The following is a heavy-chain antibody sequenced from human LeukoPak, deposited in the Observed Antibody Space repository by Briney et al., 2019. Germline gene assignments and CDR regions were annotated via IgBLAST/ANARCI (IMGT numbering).Heavy chain of an antibody. Sequence: PETLSLTCTVSRGSISSDYWQWIRQPPGKGLEWIGYIYNSGSNNYNPSLKSRVTISIDTSKNQFSLKLTSVTAADTAVYYCATRGYWGQGTLVTVSS. J-gene: IGHJ4*02. CDR3: ATRGY. V-gene: IGHV4-59*08. CDR2: IYNSGSN. CDR1: RGSISSDY. D-gene: IGHD3-10*01.